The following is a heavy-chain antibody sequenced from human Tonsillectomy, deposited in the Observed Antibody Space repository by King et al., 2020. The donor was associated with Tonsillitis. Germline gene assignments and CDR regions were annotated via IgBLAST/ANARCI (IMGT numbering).Heavy chain of an antibody. Sequence: VQLVESGGGLVQPGGSLRLSCAAPGFTFSSYWMSWVRQAPGKGLEWVANIKQDGSEKYYVDSVKGRFTISRDNAKNSLYLQMNSLRAEDTAVYYCARVSSIIAANDDAFDIWGQGTMVTVSS. CDR2: IKQDGSEK. CDR1: GFTFSSYW. D-gene: IGHD6-25*01. J-gene: IGHJ3*02. V-gene: IGHV3-7*01. CDR3: ARVSSIIAANDDAFDI.